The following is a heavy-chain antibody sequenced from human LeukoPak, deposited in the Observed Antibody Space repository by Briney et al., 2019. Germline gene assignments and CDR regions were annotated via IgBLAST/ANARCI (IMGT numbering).Heavy chain of an antibody. V-gene: IGHV1-18*01. D-gene: IGHD3-10*01. CDR1: GYTFTSYG. CDR2: ISAYNGNT. J-gene: IGHJ6*03. Sequence: GASVKVSCKASGYTFTSYGISWVRQAPGQGLEWMGWISAYNGNTNYAQKLQGRVTMTRDTSTSTVYMELSSLRSEDTAVYYCARGRGELVYYYYYYMDVWGKGTTVTISS. CDR3: ARGRGELVYYYYYYMDV.